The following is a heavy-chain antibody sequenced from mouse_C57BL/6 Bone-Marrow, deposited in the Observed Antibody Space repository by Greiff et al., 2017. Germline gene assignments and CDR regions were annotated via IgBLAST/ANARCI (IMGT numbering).Heavy chain of an antibody. V-gene: IGHV1-19*01. J-gene: IGHJ2*01. CDR3: ARPPRGKAYFDY. CDR2: INPYNGGT. Sequence: EVKLQQSGPVLVKPGASVKMSCKASGYTFTDYYMNWVNKSHGKSLEWIGVINPYNGGTSYNQKFKGKATLTVDKSSSTAYMELNSLTSEDSAVYYCARPPRGKAYFDYWGQGTTLTVSS. CDR1: GYTFTDYY. D-gene: IGHD1-1*01.